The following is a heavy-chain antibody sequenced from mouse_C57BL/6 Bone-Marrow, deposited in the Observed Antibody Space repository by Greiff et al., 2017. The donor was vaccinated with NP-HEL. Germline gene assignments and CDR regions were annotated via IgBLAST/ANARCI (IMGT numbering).Heavy chain of an antibody. CDR1: GYTFTSYG. Sequence: QVQLQQSGAELARPGASVKLSCKASGYTFTSYGISWVKQRTGQGLEWIGEIYPRSGNTYYNEKFKGKATLTADKSSSTAYMELRSLTSEDSAVYFCARGQITTVVAKGWYFDVWGTGTTVTVSS. CDR3: ARGQITTVVAKGWYFDV. D-gene: IGHD1-1*01. J-gene: IGHJ1*03. V-gene: IGHV1-81*01. CDR2: IYPRSGNT.